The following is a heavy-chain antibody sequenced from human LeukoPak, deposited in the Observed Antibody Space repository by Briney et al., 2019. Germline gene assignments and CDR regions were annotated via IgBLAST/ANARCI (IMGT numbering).Heavy chain of an antibody. CDR1: GFTFSSYG. CDR3: ARDQGYCSGGSCFPKESFDY. CDR2: IWYDGSNK. J-gene: IGHJ4*02. D-gene: IGHD2-15*01. Sequence: GGSLRLSCAASGFTFSSYGMHWVRQAPGKGLEWVAVIWYDGSNKYYADSVKGRFTISRDNSKNTLYLQMNSLRAEDTAVHYCARDQGYCSGGSCFPKESFDYWGQGTLVTVSS. V-gene: IGHV3-33*01.